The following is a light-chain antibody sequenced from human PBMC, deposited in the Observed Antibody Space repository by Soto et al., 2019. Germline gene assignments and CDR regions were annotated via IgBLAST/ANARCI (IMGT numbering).Light chain of an antibody. CDR2: GAS. J-gene: IGKJ1*01. Sequence: EIVMMQSQATLSVSPGVRATLSCRASQSVSSNLAWYQQKPGQAPRLLIYGASTRATGISARFSGSGSGAEFPLTISSLQSEDFAVYYCQQYNNWPPMAFGQGTKVEIK. CDR3: QQYNNWPPMA. CDR1: QSVSSN. V-gene: IGKV3-15*01.